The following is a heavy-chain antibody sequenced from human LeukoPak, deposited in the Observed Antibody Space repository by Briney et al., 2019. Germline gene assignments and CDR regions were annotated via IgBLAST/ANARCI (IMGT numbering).Heavy chain of an antibody. CDR2: IIPILGIA. J-gene: IGHJ4*02. D-gene: IGHD1-26*01. Sequence: SVKVSCKASGGTFSSYAISWVRQAPGQGLEWMGRIIPILGIASYAQKFQGRVTMTRDTSTSTVYMELSSLRSEDTAVYYCARVWRASGNYFDYWGQGTLVTVSS. CDR1: GGTFSSYA. V-gene: IGHV1-69*04. CDR3: ARVWRASGNYFDY.